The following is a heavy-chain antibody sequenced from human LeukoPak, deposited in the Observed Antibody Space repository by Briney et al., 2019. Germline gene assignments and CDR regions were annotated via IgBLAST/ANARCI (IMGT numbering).Heavy chain of an antibody. D-gene: IGHD1-26*01. CDR3: ARQGSGNYLSPVNY. V-gene: IGHV4-39*01. CDR2: IYYSGST. Sequence: PSAILSISSTPGCASISCSRHYWGWIRQPPGKGLGWIGTIYYSGSTYHKPSLRSRVTICVDTSKNQFSLKLSSVTGADTAVYYCARQGSGNYLSPVNYWGQGTLVTVSS. CDR1: CASISCSRHY. J-gene: IGHJ4*02.